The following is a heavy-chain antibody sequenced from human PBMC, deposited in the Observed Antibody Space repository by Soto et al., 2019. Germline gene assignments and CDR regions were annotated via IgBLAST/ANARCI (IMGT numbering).Heavy chain of an antibody. Sequence: QVQLVQSGAEVKKPGASVKVSCKASGYTFTSYDINWVRQATGQGLEWMGWMNPNSGNTGYAQKFQGRVTMTRNTTISTADMGLSSLSSEDTAVYYCASHIVGATSDHDAFAIWGQGTMLTVSS. CDR2: MNPNSGNT. J-gene: IGHJ3*02. CDR3: ASHIVGATSDHDAFAI. CDR1: GYTFTSYD. V-gene: IGHV1-8*01. D-gene: IGHD1-26*01.